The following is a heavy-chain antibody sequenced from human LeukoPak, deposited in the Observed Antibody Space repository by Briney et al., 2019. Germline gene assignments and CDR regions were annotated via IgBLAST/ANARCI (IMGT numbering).Heavy chain of an antibody. CDR3: AKFARIVLMVYAISEGNWFDP. J-gene: IGHJ5*02. D-gene: IGHD2-8*01. V-gene: IGHV3-30*04. Sequence: GGSLRLSCAASGFTFSSYAMHWVRQAPGKGLEWVAVISYDGSNKYYADSVKGRFTISRDNSKNTLYLQMNSLRAEDTAVYYCAKFARIVLMVYAISEGNWFDPWGQGTLVTVSS. CDR2: ISYDGSNK. CDR1: GFTFSSYA.